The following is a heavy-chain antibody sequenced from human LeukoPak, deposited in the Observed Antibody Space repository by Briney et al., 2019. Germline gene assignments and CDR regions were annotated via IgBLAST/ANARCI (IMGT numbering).Heavy chain of an antibody. CDR1: GFSFSGYD. V-gene: IGHV3-13*01. CDR2: IGTAGDT. Sequence: GGTLRLSCAASGFSFSGYDMHWVRQPTGKGLEWVSAIGTAGDTNYTGSVKGRFTISRENAKNSLYLQMNSLRAGDTAVYYCARVAKERVGGVYYFDYWGQGTLVTVSS. J-gene: IGHJ4*02. D-gene: IGHD1-1*01. CDR3: ARVAKERVGGVYYFDY.